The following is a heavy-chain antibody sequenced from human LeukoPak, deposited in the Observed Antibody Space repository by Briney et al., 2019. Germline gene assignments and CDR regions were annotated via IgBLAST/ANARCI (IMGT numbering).Heavy chain of an antibody. Sequence: ASVKVSCKASGYTFTSYDINWVRQATGQGLEWMGWMNPNSGNTGYAQKFQGRVTMTRNTSISTAYMELSSLKASDTAMYYCARGYYYDSSGYLTYWGQGTLVTVSS. CDR2: MNPNSGNT. CDR3: ARGYYYDSSGYLTY. D-gene: IGHD3-22*01. J-gene: IGHJ4*02. CDR1: GYTFTSYD. V-gene: IGHV1-8*01.